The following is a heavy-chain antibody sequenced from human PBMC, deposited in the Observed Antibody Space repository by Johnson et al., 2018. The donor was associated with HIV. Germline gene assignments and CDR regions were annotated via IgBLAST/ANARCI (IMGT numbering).Heavy chain of an antibody. CDR3: AKGGSLTQDAPFDI. CDR1: GFTLSSYW. D-gene: IGHD1-14*01. J-gene: IGHJ3*02. Sequence: VQLVESGGGLVQPGGSLRVSCAASGFTLSSYWMSWVRQAPGKGLEWVANLKQDGSEKYYVDSVKGRFTISRDNAKNSLYLQMNSLRAEDTDVYYCAKGGSLTQDAPFDIWGQGTMVTVSS. V-gene: IGHV3-7*02. CDR2: LKQDGSEK.